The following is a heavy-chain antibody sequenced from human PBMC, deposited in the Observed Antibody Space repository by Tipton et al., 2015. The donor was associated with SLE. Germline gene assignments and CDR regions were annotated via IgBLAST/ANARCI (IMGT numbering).Heavy chain of an antibody. D-gene: IGHD2-15*01. CDR2: IYTRGST. Sequence: TLSLTCTVSGGSLSSATYFWSWVRQPAGKELEWIGHIYTRGSTNYSPSLKSRVTISVDTAKHQLSLKLNSVTAADTAVYYCTRGWVVSMGFDCWGQGAPVTVSP. CDR3: TRGWVVSMGFDC. J-gene: IGHJ4*02. CDR1: GGSLSSATYF. V-gene: IGHV4-61*09.